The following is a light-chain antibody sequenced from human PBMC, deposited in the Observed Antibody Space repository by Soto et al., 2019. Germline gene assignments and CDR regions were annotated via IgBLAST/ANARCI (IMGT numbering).Light chain of an antibody. Sequence: TSSDVGGYNYVSWYQQYPGKAPKLMIYDVSKRPSGVPDRFSGSKSGNTASLTVSGLQAEDEADYYCSSYAGAHIVFGTGTKVTVL. CDR2: DVS. J-gene: IGLJ1*01. V-gene: IGLV2-8*01. CDR3: SSYAGAHIV. CDR1: SSDVGGYNY.